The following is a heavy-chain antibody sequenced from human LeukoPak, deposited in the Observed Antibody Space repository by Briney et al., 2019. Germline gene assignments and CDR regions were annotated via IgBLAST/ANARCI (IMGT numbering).Heavy chain of an antibody. CDR2: IIPIFGTA. Sequence: GASVKVSCKASGDTFSSYAIGWVRQAPGQGLEWMGGIIPIFGTANYAQKFQGRVTITADKSTSTAYMELSSLRSEDTAVYYCAAAAGPYNWFDPWGQGTLVTVSS. V-gene: IGHV1-69*06. D-gene: IGHD6-13*01. CDR3: AAAAGPYNWFDP. J-gene: IGHJ5*02. CDR1: GDTFSSYA.